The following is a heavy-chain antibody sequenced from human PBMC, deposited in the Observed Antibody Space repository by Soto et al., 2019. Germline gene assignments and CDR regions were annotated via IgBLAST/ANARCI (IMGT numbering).Heavy chain of an antibody. V-gene: IGHV4-61*01. J-gene: IGHJ6*02. CDR1: GGSVSSGSYY. CDR3: ASGRGDCSSTSYAPICDYYYGMDV. CDR2: IYYSGST. Sequence: PSGTLSLTXTVSGGSVSSGSYYWSWIRQPPGKGLEWIGYIYYSGSTNYNPSLKSRVTISVDTSKNQFSLKLSSVTAADTAVYYCASGRGDCSSTSYAPICDYYYGMDVWGQGTTVTVSS. D-gene: IGHD2-2*01.